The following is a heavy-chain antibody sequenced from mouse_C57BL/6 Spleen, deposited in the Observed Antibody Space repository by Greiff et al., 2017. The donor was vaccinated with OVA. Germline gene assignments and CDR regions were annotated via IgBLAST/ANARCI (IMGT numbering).Heavy chain of an antibody. Sequence: VQLQQPGAELVMPGASVKLSCKASGYTFTSYWMHWVKQRPGQGLEWIGEIDPSDSYTNYNQKFKGKSTLTVEKSSSTAYMQLSSLTSEDSAVYYCARFPNYVSTWYFDVWGTGTTVTVSS. D-gene: IGHD1-1*01. J-gene: IGHJ1*03. CDR2: IDPSDSYT. CDR1: GYTFTSYW. CDR3: ARFPNYVSTWYFDV. V-gene: IGHV1-69*01.